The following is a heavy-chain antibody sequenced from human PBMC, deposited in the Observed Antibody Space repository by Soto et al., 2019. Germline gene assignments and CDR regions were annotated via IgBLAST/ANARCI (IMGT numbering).Heavy chain of an antibody. CDR3: ARGGYCSSTSCYTALRDGMDV. J-gene: IGHJ6*02. D-gene: IGHD2-2*02. Sequence: GESLKISCKGSGYSFTSYWIGWVRQMPGKSLEWMGIIYPGDSDTSYSPSFQGQVTISADKSISTAYLQWSSLKASDTAMYYCARGGYCSSTSCYTALRDGMDVWGQGTTVTVSS. CDR2: IYPGDSDT. V-gene: IGHV5-51*01. CDR1: GYSFTSYW.